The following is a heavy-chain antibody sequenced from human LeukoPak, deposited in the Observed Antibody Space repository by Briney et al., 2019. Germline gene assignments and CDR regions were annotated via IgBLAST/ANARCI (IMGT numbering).Heavy chain of an antibody. J-gene: IGHJ4*02. CDR1: GGSISSYY. V-gene: IGHV4-59*08. Sequence: SETLSLTCTVSGGSISSYYWSWIRQPPGKGLEWIGYIYYSGSTKYNPSLKSRATISVDTSKNQFYLKLSSVTAADTAVYYCARHRYDSSGYYSFDYWGQGTLVTVSS. CDR2: IYYSGST. CDR3: ARHRYDSSGYYSFDY. D-gene: IGHD3-22*01.